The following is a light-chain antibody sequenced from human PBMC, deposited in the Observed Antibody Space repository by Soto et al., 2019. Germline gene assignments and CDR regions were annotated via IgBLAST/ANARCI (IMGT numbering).Light chain of an antibody. V-gene: IGKV3-11*01. CDR1: QSVSSY. CDR2: DAS. CDR3: QQRSNWLGA. J-gene: IGKJ3*01. Sequence: EIVLTQSPATLSLSPGERATLSCRASQSVSSYLAWYQQKPGQAPRLLIYDASNRATGIPARFSGSGSGTDFTLTISSLEPEEFAVYYCQQRSNWLGAFGPGTKVDIK.